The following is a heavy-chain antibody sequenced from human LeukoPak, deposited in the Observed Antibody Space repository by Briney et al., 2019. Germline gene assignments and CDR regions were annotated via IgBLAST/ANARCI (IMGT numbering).Heavy chain of an antibody. V-gene: IGHV3-66*01. CDR3: ARGARGAYFDY. J-gene: IGHJ4*02. Sequence: AGGSLRLSCAASGFTISSSYMSWVRQAPGKGLEWVSCIYGADTIYYADFVKDRFTISRDSNRNILYLQMSSLRADDTAVYYCARGARGAYFDYWGQGTLVTVSS. D-gene: IGHD4/OR15-4a*01. CDR1: GFTISSSY. CDR2: IYGADTI.